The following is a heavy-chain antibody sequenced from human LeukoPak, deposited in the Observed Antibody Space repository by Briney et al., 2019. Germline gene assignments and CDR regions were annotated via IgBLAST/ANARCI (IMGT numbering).Heavy chain of an antibody. D-gene: IGHD6-13*01. CDR3: ARDGIAAAGFDY. Sequence: GGPLRLSCAASGFTFSSYAMHWVRQAPGKGLEWVAVISYDGSNKYYADSVKGRFTISRDNSKNTLYLQMNSLRAEDTAVYYCARDGIAAAGFDYWGQGTLVTVSS. J-gene: IGHJ4*02. V-gene: IGHV3-30-3*01. CDR2: ISYDGSNK. CDR1: GFTFSSYA.